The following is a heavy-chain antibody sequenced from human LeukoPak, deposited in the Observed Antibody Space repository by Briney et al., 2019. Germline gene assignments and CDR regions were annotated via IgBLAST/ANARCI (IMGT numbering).Heavy chain of an antibody. CDR1: GGTFSSYA. CDR2: IIPIFGTA. J-gene: IGHJ4*02. Sequence: SVKVSCKASGGTFSSYAISWVRQAPGQGLEWMGRIIPIFGTANYAQKFQGRVTITTDESTSTAYMELSSLRSEDTAVYYCAKDLELRFLEWLPNFDYWGQGTLVTVSS. CDR3: AKDLELRFLEWLPNFDY. D-gene: IGHD3-3*01. V-gene: IGHV1-69*05.